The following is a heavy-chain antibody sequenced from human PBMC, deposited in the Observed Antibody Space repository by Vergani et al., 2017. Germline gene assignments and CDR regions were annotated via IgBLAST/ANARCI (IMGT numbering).Heavy chain of an antibody. CDR3: VKDHPVFDE. Sequence: QVQLVESGGGVVKPGESLRLSCAASGFPFSTYGMHWVRQAPGKGLEWVAFIQKDGIDKFYADPVRGRFTLSKDISKNTLYLEMNSLSAEETSLYNCVKDHPVFDEWVRGALVSVS. V-gene: IGHV3-30*02. J-gene: IGHJ4*02. CDR1: GFPFSTYG. CDR2: IQKDGIDK.